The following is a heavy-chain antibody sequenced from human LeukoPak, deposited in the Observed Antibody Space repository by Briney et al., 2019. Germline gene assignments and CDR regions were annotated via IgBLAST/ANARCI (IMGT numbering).Heavy chain of an antibody. V-gene: IGHV3-21*05. CDR2: ISNTGSVI. D-gene: IGHD3-9*01. CDR1: GSTFRSHT. Sequence: PGGSLRLSRAASGSTFRSHTMNWVRQAPGKGLEWISYISNTGSVIYYADSVRGRFTISRDNAKNTLYLQMNTLRVEDTAVYYCTRDLMDYDVSTGLHHYYMDVWGQGTTVTVSS. CDR3: TRDLMDYDVSTGLHHYYMDV. J-gene: IGHJ6*02.